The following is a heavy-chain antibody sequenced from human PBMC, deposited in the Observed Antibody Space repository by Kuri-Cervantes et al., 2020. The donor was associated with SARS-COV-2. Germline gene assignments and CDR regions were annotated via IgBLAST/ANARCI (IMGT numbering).Heavy chain of an antibody. CDR2: INHSGST. J-gene: IGHJ4*02. Sequence: SETLSLTCAVYGGSFSGYYWSWIRQPPGKGLEWIGEINHSGSTNYNPSLKSRVTISVDTSKNQFSLKLSSVTAADTAVYYCARVRTIFGVVITPYYFDYWGQGTLVTVSS. CDR1: GGSFSGYY. CDR3: ARVRTIFGVVITPYYFDY. D-gene: IGHD3-3*01. V-gene: IGHV4-34*01.